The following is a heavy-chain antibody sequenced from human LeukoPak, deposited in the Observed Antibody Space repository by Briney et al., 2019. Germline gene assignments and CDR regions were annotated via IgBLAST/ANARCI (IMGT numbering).Heavy chain of an antibody. V-gene: IGHV3-23*01. CDR1: GFTFSSYA. D-gene: IGHD6-13*01. CDR3: AKDGMSMDSSWFDY. CDR2: FCSSGDRT. J-gene: IGHJ4*02. Sequence: PGESLRLSCGASGFTFSSYAMSWVRQAPGKVLEWVSAFCSSGDRTYYANSVKDRFTTSRDISKTTLYLQMNSLRVEDTAVYYCAKDGMSMDSSWFDYWGQGTLVTVSS.